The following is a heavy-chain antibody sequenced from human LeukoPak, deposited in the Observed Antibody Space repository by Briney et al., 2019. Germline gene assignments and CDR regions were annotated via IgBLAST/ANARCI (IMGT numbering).Heavy chain of an antibody. D-gene: IGHD3-22*01. V-gene: IGHV3-53*01. Sequence: SGGSLRLSCAASGIIVSNYYMSWVRQAPGKGLEWVSVIYSGGKTYYADSVKGRFTISRDNSKNTLYLQMSSLRAEDTAVYYCARINFYDSSGFYRDYWGQGTLVTVSS. CDR3: ARINFYDSSGFYRDY. CDR2: IYSGGKT. CDR1: GIIVSNYY. J-gene: IGHJ4*02.